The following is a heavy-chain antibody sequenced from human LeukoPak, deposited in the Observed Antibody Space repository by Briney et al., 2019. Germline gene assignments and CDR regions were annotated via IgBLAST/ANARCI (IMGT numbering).Heavy chain of an antibody. V-gene: IGHV1-69*04. CDR1: GGTFSSYA. J-gene: IGHJ4*02. CDR2: IIPILGIA. CDR3: ARGKDALWSGYPFDY. Sequence: SVKVSCKASGGTFSSYAISWVRQAPGQGLEWMGRIIPILGIANYAQKFQGRVTITADKSTSTAYMELSSLRSEDTAVYYCARGKDALWSGYPFDYWGQGTLVTVSS. D-gene: IGHD3-3*01.